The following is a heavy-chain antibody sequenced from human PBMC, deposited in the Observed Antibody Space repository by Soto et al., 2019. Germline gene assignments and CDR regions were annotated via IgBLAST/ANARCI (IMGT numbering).Heavy chain of an antibody. D-gene: IGHD2-15*01. CDR2: ISAYNGNT. V-gene: IGHV1-18*01. Sequence: QVQLVQSGAEVKKPGASVKVSCKASGYTFTSYGISWVRQAPGQGLEWMGWISAYNGNTNYAQKIQGRVTMTTDTATSTAYMELWSRRSDDTAVYYCARYCSGGSCPYYYGMDVWGQGTTVTVSS. CDR1: GYTFTSYG. J-gene: IGHJ6*02. CDR3: ARYCSGGSCPYYYGMDV.